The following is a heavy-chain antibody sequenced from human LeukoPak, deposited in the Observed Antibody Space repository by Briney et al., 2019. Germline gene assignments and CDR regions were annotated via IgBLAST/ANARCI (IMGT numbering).Heavy chain of an antibody. D-gene: IGHD2-21*02. V-gene: IGHV3-30-3*01. CDR3: ARGDYVVTGIDY. Sequence: GGSLRLSCAASGFTFSGYPMHWVRQAPGKGLEWVAVISYDGSNEYYADSVKGRFTISRDNPKNTLYLQMNSLRAEDTAVYYCARGDYVVTGIDYWGQGTLVTVSS. CDR2: ISYDGSNE. J-gene: IGHJ4*02. CDR1: GFTFSGYP.